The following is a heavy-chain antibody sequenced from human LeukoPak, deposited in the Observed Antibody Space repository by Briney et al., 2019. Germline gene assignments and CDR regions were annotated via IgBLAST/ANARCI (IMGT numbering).Heavy chain of an antibody. CDR2: IDWDDDK. CDR1: GFSLSTSGMC. J-gene: IGHJ6*03. CDR3: ARSIAARPDYMDV. V-gene: IGHV2-70*11. Sequence: SGPALVKATQTLTLTCTFSGFSLSTSGMCVSWIRQPPGKALEWLARIDWDDDKYYYTSLKTRLTISKDTSKNRVVLTMTNMDPVDTATYYCARSIAARPDYMDVWGKGTTVTVSS. D-gene: IGHD6-6*01.